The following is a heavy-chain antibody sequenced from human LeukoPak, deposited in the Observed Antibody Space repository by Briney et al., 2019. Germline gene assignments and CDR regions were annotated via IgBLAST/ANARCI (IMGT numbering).Heavy chain of an antibody. D-gene: IGHD2-8*01. CDR1: GYTFTSYD. CDR3: ARGVFDGVRGCDYYMDV. Sequence: ASVKVSCKASGYTFTSYDINWVRQATGQGLEWMGWMDPNSGNTGYAQKFQGRVTMTRNTSISTAYMELSRLRSEDTAVYYCARGVFDGVRGCDYYMDVWGKGTTVTVSS. V-gene: IGHV1-8*01. CDR2: MDPNSGNT. J-gene: IGHJ6*03.